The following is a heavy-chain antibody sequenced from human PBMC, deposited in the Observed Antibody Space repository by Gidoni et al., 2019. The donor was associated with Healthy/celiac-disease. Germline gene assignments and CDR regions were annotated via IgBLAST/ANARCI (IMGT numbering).Heavy chain of an antibody. CDR1: GVTFSSYA. V-gene: IGHV1-69*01. J-gene: IGHJ4*02. Sequence: QVQLVQSGAEVKKPGSSVKVSCKASGVTFSSYAISWVRQAPGHGLEWLGGIIPIFGTANYAQKFQGRVTITADESTSTAYMELSSLRSEDTAVYYCAAEPFRGYYYDSSGPSDYWGQGTLVTVSS. CDR2: IIPIFGTA. CDR3: AAEPFRGYYYDSSGPSDY. D-gene: IGHD3-22*01.